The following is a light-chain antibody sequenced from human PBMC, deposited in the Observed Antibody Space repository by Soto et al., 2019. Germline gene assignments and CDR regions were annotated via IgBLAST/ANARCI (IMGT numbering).Light chain of an antibody. J-gene: IGLJ2*01. CDR1: SNDVGGYDY. V-gene: IGLV2-8*01. Sequence: QSVLSQPPSASGSPGQSVTISCTGTSNDVGGYDYVSWFQQHPGKAPKLMIYEVNKRPSGVPDRFSGSTSGNTASLTVSGLQAEDEADYYCSSYAGSNIVLFGGGTKLTVL. CDR2: EVN. CDR3: SSYAGSNIVL.